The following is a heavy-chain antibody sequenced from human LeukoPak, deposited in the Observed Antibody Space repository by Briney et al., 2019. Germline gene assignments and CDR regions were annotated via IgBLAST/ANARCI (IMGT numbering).Heavy chain of an antibody. J-gene: IGHJ5*02. CDR2: INPNSGGT. CDR1: GYTFTGYY. V-gene: IGHV1-2*04. CDR3: AREVQLERRVSQFDP. Sequence: ASVKVSCKASGYTFTGYYVHWVRQAPGQGLEWMGWINPNSGGTNYAQKFQGWVTMTRDTSISTAYMELSRLRSDDTAVYYCAREVQLERRVSQFDPWGQGTLVTVSS. D-gene: IGHD1-1*01.